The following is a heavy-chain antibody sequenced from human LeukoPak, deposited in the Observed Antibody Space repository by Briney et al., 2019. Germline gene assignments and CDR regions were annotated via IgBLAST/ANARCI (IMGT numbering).Heavy chain of an antibody. CDR3: AKSRTYFDY. CDR1: EFSVGSNY. J-gene: IGHJ4*02. V-gene: IGHV3-23*01. CDR2: ISGSGGST. Sequence: GGSLRLSCAASEFSVGSNYMTWVRQAPGKGLEWVSAISGSGGSTYYADSVKGRFTISRDNSKNTLYLQMNSLRAEDTAIYYCAKSRTYFDYWAREPWSPSPQ. D-gene: IGHD1-14*01.